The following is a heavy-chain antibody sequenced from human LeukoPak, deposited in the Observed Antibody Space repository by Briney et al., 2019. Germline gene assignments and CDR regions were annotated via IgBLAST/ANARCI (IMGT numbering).Heavy chain of an antibody. V-gene: IGHV4-4*02. D-gene: IGHD1-26*01. CDR2: ISLAGQT. CDR3: SRESGPFCPFGY. J-gene: IGHJ4*02. CDR1: GGSISGTNW. Sequence: SGTLSLTCGVSGGSISGTNWWSWVRPPPGQGLEWIGVISLAGQTNYNPSLNGRVTMSLDKSSNQLSLHLTSVTAADTATYFCSRESGPFCPFGYWGQGTLVIVSS.